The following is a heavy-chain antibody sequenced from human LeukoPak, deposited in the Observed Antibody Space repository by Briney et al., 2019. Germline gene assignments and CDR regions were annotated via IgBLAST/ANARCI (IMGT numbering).Heavy chain of an antibody. CDR3: ARGSLSGTHGGGYYFDY. V-gene: IGHV1-2*02. Sequence: ASVKVSCKASGYTFTGYYIHWVRQAPGQGLEWMGWINPNSGGTNYAQKFQGRVTMTRDTSIRTAYMELSRLRSDDTAMYYCARGSLSGTHGGGYYFDYWGQGTLVTVSS. J-gene: IGHJ4*02. CDR2: INPNSGGT. D-gene: IGHD1-26*01. CDR1: GYTFTGYY.